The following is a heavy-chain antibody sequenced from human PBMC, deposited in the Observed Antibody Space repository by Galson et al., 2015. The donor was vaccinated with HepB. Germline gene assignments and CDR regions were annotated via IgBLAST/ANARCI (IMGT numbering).Heavy chain of an antibody. CDR3: ARDRPPYYYDSSGYTYYFDY. D-gene: IGHD3-22*01. CDR1: GGTFSSYA. CDR2: IIPILGIA. V-gene: IGHV1-69*04. J-gene: IGHJ4*02. Sequence: SVKVSCKASGGTFSSYAISWVRQAPGQGLEWMGRIIPILGIANYAQKFQGRVTITADKSTSTAYMELSSLRSEDTAVYYCARDRPPYYYDSSGYTYYFDYWGQGTLVTVSP.